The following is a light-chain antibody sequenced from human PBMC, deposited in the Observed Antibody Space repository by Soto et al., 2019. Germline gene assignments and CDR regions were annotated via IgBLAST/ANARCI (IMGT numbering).Light chain of an antibody. Sequence: QSALTQPASVSGSPGQSITISCTGTSSDVGSYNLVSWYQQHPGKAPKLMIYEGSKRPSGVSNRFSGSKSGNTASLIISGLQTEDEADYYCSSYSSGSTYFVFGTGTKVTVL. V-gene: IGLV2-14*02. CDR1: SSDVGSYNL. J-gene: IGLJ1*01. CDR2: EGS. CDR3: SSYSSGSTYFV.